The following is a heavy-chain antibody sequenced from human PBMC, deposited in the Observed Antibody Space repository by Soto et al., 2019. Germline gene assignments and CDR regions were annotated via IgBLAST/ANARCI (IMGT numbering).Heavy chain of an antibody. Sequence: QVQLQESGPGLVSPWGTLSLTCTVSGASISSSGYYWGWIRQAPGKGLEWIGSIDYIGNTYSNPSLKSRVTVSVDTSKSQISLQLNSVTAADTAVHYCVRGGLRYQQSSYYFDVWGPGTLVTVST. V-gene: IGHV4-39*01. CDR1: GASISSSGYY. D-gene: IGHD3-16*01. CDR2: IDYIGNT. J-gene: IGHJ4*02. CDR3: VRGGLRYQQSSYYFDV.